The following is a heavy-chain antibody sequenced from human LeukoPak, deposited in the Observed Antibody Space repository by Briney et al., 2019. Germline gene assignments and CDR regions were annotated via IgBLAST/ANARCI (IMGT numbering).Heavy chain of an antibody. V-gene: IGHV5-51*01. J-gene: IGHJ6*03. D-gene: IGHD2-2*01. CDR3: ARLGGYCSSTSCYFDYYYYMDV. CDR1: GYSFTSYW. Sequence: GESLKISCKGSGYSFTSYWIGWVRQMPGKGLEWMGIIYPGDSDTRYSPSFQGQVTISADKSISTAYLQWSSLKASDTALFYCARLGGYCSSTSCYFDYYYYMDVWGKGTTVTVSS. CDR2: IYPGDSDT.